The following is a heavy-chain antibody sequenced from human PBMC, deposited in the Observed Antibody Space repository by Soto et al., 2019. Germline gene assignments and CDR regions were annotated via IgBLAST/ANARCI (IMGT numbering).Heavy chain of an antibody. Sequence: ASVNVSFKAPSDTFTIYYIHLLRQSPLQGLEGMGIINPNGGSTRFAQTFQGRITMTTDTSTSTVYMELRSLRSEDTAVYYCARSSGGVFGTIIEGYNWLDHWGQGSLVTVSS. CDR3: ARSSGGVFGTIIEGYNWLDH. J-gene: IGHJ5*02. CDR2: INPNGGST. CDR1: SDTFTIYY. D-gene: IGHD3-16*02. V-gene: IGHV1-46*01.